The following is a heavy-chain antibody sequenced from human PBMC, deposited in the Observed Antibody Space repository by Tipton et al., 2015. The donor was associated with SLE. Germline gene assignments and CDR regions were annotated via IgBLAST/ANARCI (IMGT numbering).Heavy chain of an antibody. D-gene: IGHD3-10*01. CDR1: GGSISSHY. CDR2: ISSSGST. CDR3: TRRGRSAWFPGV. V-gene: IGHV4-59*11. J-gene: IGHJ4*02. Sequence: TLSLTCTVSGGSISSHYWSWIRQSPGKGLEWIASISSSGSTDHNPSLRSRVSISLDTSKNQFSLRLTSATAADTAVYYCTRRGRSAWFPGVWGQGTLVTVSS.